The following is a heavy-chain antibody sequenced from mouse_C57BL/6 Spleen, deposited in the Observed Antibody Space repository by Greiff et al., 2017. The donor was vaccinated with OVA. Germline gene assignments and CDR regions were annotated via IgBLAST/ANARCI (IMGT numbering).Heavy chain of an antibody. CDR2: IDPRSGNT. Sequence: QVQLQQSGAELARPGASVTLSCKASGYTFTSYGISWVKQRTGQGLEWIGEIDPRSGNTYYNEKFKGKATLTADKSSSTAYMELRSLTSEDSAVYFCAREEDAMDYWGQGTSVTVSS. J-gene: IGHJ4*01. V-gene: IGHV1-81*01. CDR1: GYTFTSYG. CDR3: AREEDAMDY.